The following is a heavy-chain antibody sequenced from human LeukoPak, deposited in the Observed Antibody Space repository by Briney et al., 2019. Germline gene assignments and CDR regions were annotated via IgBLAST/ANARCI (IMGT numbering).Heavy chain of an antibody. V-gene: IGHV4-59*01. J-gene: IGHJ5*02. CDR3: ARAGYQLLSNWFDP. Sequence: PSETLSLTCSVSGASISNYYWSWIRQPPGKGLEWIGYIYYSGSTNYNPSLKSRVTISVDTSKNQFSLKMSSVTAADTAVYYCARAGYQLLSNWFDPWGQGTLVTVSS. CDR1: GASISNYY. D-gene: IGHD2-2*01. CDR2: IYYSGST.